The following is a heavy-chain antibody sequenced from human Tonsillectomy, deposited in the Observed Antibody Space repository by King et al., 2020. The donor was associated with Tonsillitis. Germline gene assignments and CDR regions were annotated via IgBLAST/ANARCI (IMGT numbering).Heavy chain of an antibody. CDR3: ARRAYGSGSYADY. CDR2: IYPSDSDT. Sequence: QLVQSGAEVKKPGESLKLSCKGSGYRFTTYWIGWVRQMPGKGLEWMGVIYPSDSDTRYSPSFQGQVTISVDKSISTAYMQWSSLKASDTAMYFCARRAYGSGSYADYWGQGTLVTVSS. CDR1: GYRFTTYW. J-gene: IGHJ4*02. D-gene: IGHD3-10*01. V-gene: IGHV5-51*03.